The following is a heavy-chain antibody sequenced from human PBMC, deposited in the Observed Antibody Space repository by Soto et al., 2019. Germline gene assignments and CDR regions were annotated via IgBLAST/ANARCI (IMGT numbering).Heavy chain of an antibody. J-gene: IGHJ4*02. CDR3: ARDSTIPYFDY. CDR2: IWYDGSNK. CDR1: GFTFSSYG. V-gene: IGHV3-33*01. Sequence: HPGGSLRLSCAASGFTFSSYGMHWVRQAPGKGLEWVAVIWYDGSNKYYADSVKGRFTISRDNSKNTLYLQMNSLRAEDTAVYYCARDSTIPYFDYWGQGTLVTVSS. D-gene: IGHD3-10*01.